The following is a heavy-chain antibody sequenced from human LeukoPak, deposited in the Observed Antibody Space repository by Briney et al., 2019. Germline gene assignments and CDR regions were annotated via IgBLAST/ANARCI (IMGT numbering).Heavy chain of an antibody. CDR2: IRYDGSNK. CDR3: ASLRQLDPYYYYYMDV. CDR1: GFTFSSYG. J-gene: IGHJ6*03. D-gene: IGHD6-13*01. Sequence: GGSLRLSCAASGFTFSSYGMHWVRQAPGKGLEWVAFIRYDGSNKYYADSVKGRFTISRDNAKNSLYLQMNSLRAEDTAVYYCASLRQLDPYYYYYMDVWGKGTTVTVSS. V-gene: IGHV3-30*02.